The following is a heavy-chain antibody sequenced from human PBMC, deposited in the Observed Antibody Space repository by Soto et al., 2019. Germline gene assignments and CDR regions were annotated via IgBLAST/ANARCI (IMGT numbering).Heavy chain of an antibody. J-gene: IGHJ6*02. CDR2: IIPIFGTA. CDR3: ATSPYYDFWSGYYYYYGMDV. CDR1: GGTFSSYA. D-gene: IGHD3-3*01. Sequence: SVKVSCKASGGTFSSYAISWVRPAPGQGLKWMGGIIPIFGTANYAQKFQGRVTITADESTSTAYMELSSLRSEDTAVYYCATSPYYDFWSGYYYYYGMDVWGQGTTVTVSS. V-gene: IGHV1-69*13.